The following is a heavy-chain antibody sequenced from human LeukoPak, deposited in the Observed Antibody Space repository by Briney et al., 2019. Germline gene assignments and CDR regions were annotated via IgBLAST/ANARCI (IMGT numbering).Heavy chain of an antibody. Sequence: GGSLRLSCAASGFTFGAYAMNWVRQAPGKGLEWVGRIKSKTDGGTTDYAAPVKGRFTISRDDSKNTLYLQMNSLKTEDTAVYYCTREAVTANGYFDYWGQGTLVTVSS. J-gene: IGHJ4*02. D-gene: IGHD2-21*02. CDR2: IKSKTDGGTT. V-gene: IGHV3-15*01. CDR1: GFTFGAYA. CDR3: TREAVTANGYFDY.